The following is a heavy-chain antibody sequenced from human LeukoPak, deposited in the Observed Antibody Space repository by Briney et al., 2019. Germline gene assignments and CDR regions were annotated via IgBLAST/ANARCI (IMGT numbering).Heavy chain of an antibody. Sequence: ASVKVSCKASGYTFTSYAMHWVRQAPGQRLEWMGWINAGNGNTKYSQKFQGRVTMTRDTSTSTVYMELSSLRSEDTAVYYCARDHGYGDSNWFDPWGQGTLVTVSS. J-gene: IGHJ5*02. CDR2: INAGNGNT. CDR3: ARDHGYGDSNWFDP. D-gene: IGHD4-17*01. V-gene: IGHV1-3*01. CDR1: GYTFTSYA.